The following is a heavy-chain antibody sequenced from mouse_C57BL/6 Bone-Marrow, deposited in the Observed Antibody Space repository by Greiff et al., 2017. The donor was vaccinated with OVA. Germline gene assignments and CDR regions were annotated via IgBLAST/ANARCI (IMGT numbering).Heavy chain of an antibody. V-gene: IGHV1-19*01. CDR3: ARRSITTVVATRGGFDY. CDR1: GYTFTDYY. J-gene: IGHJ2*01. Sequence: EVKLQQSGPVLVKPGASVKMSCKASGYTFTDYYMNWVKQSHGKSLEWIGVINPYNGGTSYNQKFTGKATLTVDKSSSTAYMELNSLTSEDSAVYYCARRSITTVVATRGGFDYWGQGTTLTVSS. CDR2: INPYNGGT. D-gene: IGHD1-1*01.